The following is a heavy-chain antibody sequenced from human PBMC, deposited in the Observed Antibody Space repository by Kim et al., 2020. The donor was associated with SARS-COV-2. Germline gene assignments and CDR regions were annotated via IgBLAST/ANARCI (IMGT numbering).Heavy chain of an antibody. CDR2: FLYSGSA. Sequence: SETLSLTCTVSGASVSSSSYYWAWIRQPPGKGLEWIGSFLYSGSAYYNTSLHSRVTISIDTSTNQLSLRLSSVTAADTSVYYCGRYSSSSGYWGQGTLVT. D-gene: IGHD6-6*01. V-gene: IGHV4-39*01. CDR3: GRYSSSSGY. J-gene: IGHJ4*02. CDR1: GASVSSSSYY.